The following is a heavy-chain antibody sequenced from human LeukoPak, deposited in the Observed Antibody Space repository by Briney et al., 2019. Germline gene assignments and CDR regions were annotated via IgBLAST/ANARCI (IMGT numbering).Heavy chain of an antibody. CDR3: ARKKYRSSTSCYPFDY. CDR1: GGSFSGYY. Sequence: SETLSLTCAVYGGSFSGYYWSWIRQPPGKGLEWIGEINHSGSTNYNPSLKSRVTISVDTSKNQFSLKLSSVTAADTAVYYCARKKYRSSTSCYPFDYWGQGTLVTVSS. CDR2: INHSGST. V-gene: IGHV4-34*01. D-gene: IGHD2-2*01. J-gene: IGHJ4*02.